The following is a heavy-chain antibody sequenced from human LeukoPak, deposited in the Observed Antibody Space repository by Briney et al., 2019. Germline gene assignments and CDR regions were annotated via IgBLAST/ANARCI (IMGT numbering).Heavy chain of an antibody. CDR3: ARPRVYGEYPSDAFDI. CDR2: IWYDGSNK. D-gene: IGHD4-17*01. J-gene: IGHJ3*02. Sequence: QPGRSLRLSCAASGFTFSSYGMHWVRQAPGKGLEWVAVIWYDGSNKYYADSVKGRFTISRDNSKNTLYLQMNSLRAEDTAVYYCARPRVYGEYPSDAFDIWGQGTMVTVSS. V-gene: IGHV3-33*01. CDR1: GFTFSSYG.